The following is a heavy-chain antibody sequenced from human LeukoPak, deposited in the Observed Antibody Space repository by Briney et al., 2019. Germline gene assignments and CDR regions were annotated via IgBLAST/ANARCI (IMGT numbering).Heavy chain of an antibody. V-gene: IGHV1-18*01. J-gene: IGHJ4*02. CDR1: GYTFTSYA. D-gene: IGHD7-27*01. Sequence: ASVKVSCKASGYTFTSYAITWVRQAPGQGLEWMGWISAYNGHTNYAQKMQGRVTMTTETSTRTAYMELRSLRSDDTAVYYCATLGRTPFDYWGQGTLVTVSS. CDR2: ISAYNGHT. CDR3: ATLGRTPFDY.